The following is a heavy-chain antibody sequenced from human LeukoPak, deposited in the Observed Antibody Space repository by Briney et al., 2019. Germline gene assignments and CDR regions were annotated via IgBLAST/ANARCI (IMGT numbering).Heavy chain of an antibody. Sequence: PGGSLRLSCAASGFTFSSYSMNWVRQAPGKGLEWVSSIISSSSYIYYADSVKGRFTISRDNSKNTLYLQMNSLRAEDTAVYYCAKKGAAAGTRRKPDLTPGGGPNDYWGQGTLVTVSS. CDR3: AKKGAAAGTRRKPDLTPGGGPNDY. J-gene: IGHJ4*02. D-gene: IGHD6-13*01. V-gene: IGHV3-21*04. CDR2: IISSSSYI. CDR1: GFTFSSYS.